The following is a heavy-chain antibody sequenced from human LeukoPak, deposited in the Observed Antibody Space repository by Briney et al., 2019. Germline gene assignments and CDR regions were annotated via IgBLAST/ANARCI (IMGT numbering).Heavy chain of an antibody. CDR3: ARDAPQVPAAGVLAS. V-gene: IGHV3-53*01. CDR1: EFTVSDNY. D-gene: IGHD6-13*01. CDR2: MYSGGDT. Sequence: PGGSLRLSCAASEFTVSDNYMSWVRQAPGKGLDWVSVMYSGGDTYYANSVKGRFTFSRDISKNTLYLQMNGLRTEDTAMYYCARDAPQVPAAGVLASWGQGTLVTVSS. J-gene: IGHJ5*02.